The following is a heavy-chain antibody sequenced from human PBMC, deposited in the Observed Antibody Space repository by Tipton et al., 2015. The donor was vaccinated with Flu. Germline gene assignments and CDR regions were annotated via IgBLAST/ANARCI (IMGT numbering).Heavy chain of an antibody. CDR3: ARDALHVPFYCYSYYGMDV. J-gene: IGHJ6*02. Sequence: GLVKPSQTLSLTCAISGDSVSSNSAAWNWIRQSPSRGLEWLGRTYYRSKWYNDYAVSVKSRITINPDTSKNQFSLQLNSVTPEDTAVYYCARDALHVPFYCYSYYGMDVWGQGTTVTVSS. CDR1: GDSVSSNSAA. CDR2: TYYRSKWYN. V-gene: IGHV6-1*01.